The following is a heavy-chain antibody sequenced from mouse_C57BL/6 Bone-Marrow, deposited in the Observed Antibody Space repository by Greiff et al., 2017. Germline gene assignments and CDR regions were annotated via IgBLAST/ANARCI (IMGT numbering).Heavy chain of an antibody. V-gene: IGHV1-55*01. J-gene: IGHJ3*01. CDR2: IYPGSGST. CDR1: GYTFTSYW. Sequence: QVQLQQPGAELVKPGASVKMSCKASGYTFTSYWITWVKQRPGQGLEWIGDIYPGSGSTNYNEKFKSKATLTVDTSSSTAYMQLSSLTSEDSAVYYWASSGGYRVAWFAYWGQGTLVTVSA. CDR3: ASSGGYRVAWFAY. D-gene: IGHD2-2*01.